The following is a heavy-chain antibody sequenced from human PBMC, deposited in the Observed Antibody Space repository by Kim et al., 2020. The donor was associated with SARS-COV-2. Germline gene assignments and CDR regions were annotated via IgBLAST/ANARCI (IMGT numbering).Heavy chain of an antibody. J-gene: IGHJ5*02. Sequence: ADSVKGRFTIYRDNAKHSLYLQMNSLRAEDTAVYYCARDWAPVRGVTFDPWGQGTLVTVSS. V-gene: IGHV3-21*01. CDR3: ARDWAPVRGVTFDP. D-gene: IGHD3-10*01.